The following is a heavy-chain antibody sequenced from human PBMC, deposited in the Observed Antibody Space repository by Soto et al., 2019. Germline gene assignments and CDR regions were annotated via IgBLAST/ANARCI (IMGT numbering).Heavy chain of an antibody. J-gene: IGHJ6*02. D-gene: IGHD2-15*01. CDR2: ISDSGNST. CDR3: AKVRGYCSGGSCYSYYYGMDV. Sequence: GGSLRLSCAVSGFTFSSYAMSWVRQAPRKGLEWVSTISDSGNSTYSADSVKGRFTISRDNSKNTLYLQMNSLRAEDTAVYYCAKVRGYCSGGSCYSYYYGMDVWGQGTTVTV. CDR1: GFTFSSYA. V-gene: IGHV3-23*01.